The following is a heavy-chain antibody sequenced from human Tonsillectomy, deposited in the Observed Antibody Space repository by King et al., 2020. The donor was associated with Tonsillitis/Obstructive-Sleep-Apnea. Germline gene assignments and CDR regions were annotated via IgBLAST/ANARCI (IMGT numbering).Heavy chain of an antibody. J-gene: IGHJ6*03. V-gene: IGHV3-30*18. Sequence: VQLVESGGGVVQPGRSLRLSCAASGFTFSSYGMHWVRQAPGRGLEWVALISYDGSNKYYEDSVKGRLTISRDNSKNTLYLQMNSLRAEETAVYYCAKGGGVVDYYMDVWGKGTTVTVSS. D-gene: IGHD2-2*01. CDR2: ISYDGSNK. CDR1: GFTFSSYG. CDR3: AKGGGVVDYYMDV.